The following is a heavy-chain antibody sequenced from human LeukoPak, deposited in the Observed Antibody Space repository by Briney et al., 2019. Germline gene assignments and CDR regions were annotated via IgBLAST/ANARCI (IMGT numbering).Heavy chain of an antibody. CDR2: ISGSGGST. Sequence: GGSLRLSCAASGFTFSSSVMSWVRQAPGKGLEWVSSISGSGGSTYYADSVKGRFSVSRDNSENTLYLQMNSLRAEDTAVYYCAKRIGSGSYYFEYWGQGTLVTVSS. D-gene: IGHD6-19*01. J-gene: IGHJ4*02. CDR1: GFTFSSSV. CDR3: AKRIGSGSYYFEY. V-gene: IGHV3-23*01.